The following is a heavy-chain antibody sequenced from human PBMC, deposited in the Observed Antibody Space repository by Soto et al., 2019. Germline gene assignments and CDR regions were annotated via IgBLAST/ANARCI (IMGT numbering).Heavy chain of an antibody. CDR2: IYYSGST. Sequence: LSLTCTVSGGSISSGDYYWSWIRQPPGKGLEWIGYIYYSGSTYYNPSLKSRVTISVDTSKNQFSLKLSSVTAADTAVYYCARFVVVVAATPTRFDPWGQGTLVTVSS. J-gene: IGHJ5*02. D-gene: IGHD2-15*01. CDR1: GGSISSGDYY. V-gene: IGHV4-30-4*01. CDR3: ARFVVVVAATPTRFDP.